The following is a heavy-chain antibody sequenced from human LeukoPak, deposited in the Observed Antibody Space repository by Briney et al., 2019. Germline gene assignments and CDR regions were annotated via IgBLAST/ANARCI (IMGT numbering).Heavy chain of an antibody. Sequence: PSETLSLTCTVSGGSISSYYWSWIRQPSGKGLEWIGYIYYSGSTNYNPSLKSRVTISVDTSKNQFSLKLSSVTAADTAVYYCARTYSSSWLIDYWGQGTLVTVSS. CDR2: IYYSGST. CDR3: ARTYSSSWLIDY. CDR1: GGSISSYY. V-gene: IGHV4-59*08. J-gene: IGHJ4*02. D-gene: IGHD6-13*01.